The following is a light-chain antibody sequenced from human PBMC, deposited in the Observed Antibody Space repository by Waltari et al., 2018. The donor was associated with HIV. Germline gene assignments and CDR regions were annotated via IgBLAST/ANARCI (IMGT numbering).Light chain of an antibody. Sequence: QSVLTQPPSASGTPGQRVPTSCSGTRSNIGTNTVNWYQVIPGTAPKLLIYNHNQRPAGVPDRFSGARSGTSASLAIGGLQSEDGADYYCAAWDDRLDGQGVFGGGTTLTVL. V-gene: IGLV1-44*01. J-gene: IGLJ3*02. CDR3: AAWDDRLDGQGV. CDR2: NHN. CDR1: RSNIGTNT.